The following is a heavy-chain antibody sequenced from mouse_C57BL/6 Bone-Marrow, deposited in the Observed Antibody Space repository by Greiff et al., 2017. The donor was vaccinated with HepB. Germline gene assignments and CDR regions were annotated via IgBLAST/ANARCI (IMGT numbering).Heavy chain of an antibody. CDR1: GYSFTDYN. J-gene: IGHJ3*01. V-gene: IGHV1-39*01. CDR2: INPNYGTT. D-gene: IGHD4-1*01. Sequence: EVQRVESGTVLARPGASVKMSCKTSGYSFTDYNMNWVKQSNGKSLEWIGVINPNYGTTSYNQKFKGKATLTVDQSSSTAYMQLNSLTSEDSAVYYCARSFLTGKGAWFAYWGQGTLVTVSA. CDR3: ARSFLTGKGAWFAY.